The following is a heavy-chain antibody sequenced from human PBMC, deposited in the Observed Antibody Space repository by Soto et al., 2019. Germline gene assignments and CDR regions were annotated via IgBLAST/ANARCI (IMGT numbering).Heavy chain of an antibody. CDR1: GGSISSYY. Sequence: ETLSLTCTVSGGSISSYYWSWIRQPAGKGLEWIGRIYTSGSTNYNPSLKSRVTMSVDTSKNQFSLKLSSVTAADTAVYYCARDGSRVVVTADDGMDVWGQGTTVTVSS. D-gene: IGHD2-21*02. V-gene: IGHV4-4*07. CDR2: IYTSGST. J-gene: IGHJ6*02. CDR3: ARDGSRVVVTADDGMDV.